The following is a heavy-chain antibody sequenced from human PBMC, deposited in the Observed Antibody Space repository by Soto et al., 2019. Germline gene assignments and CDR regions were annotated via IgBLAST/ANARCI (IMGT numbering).Heavy chain of an antibody. V-gene: IGHV4-59*01. CDR3: ATTPGGSSWYEFDY. J-gene: IGHJ4*02. D-gene: IGHD6-13*01. Sequence: SETQSLTCTVCCGYIRDYYWSWIRQPPGKGLEWIGYIYYSGSTNYNPSLKSRVTISVDTSKNQFSLKLSSVTAADTAVYYCATTPGGSSWYEFDYWGQGTLVTVPQ. CDR2: IYYSGST. CDR1: CGYIRDYY.